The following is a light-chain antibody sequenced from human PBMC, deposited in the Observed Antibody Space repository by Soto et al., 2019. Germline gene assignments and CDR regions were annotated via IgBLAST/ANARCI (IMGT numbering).Light chain of an antibody. J-gene: IGKJ1*01. V-gene: IGKV3-15*01. CDR1: QSISTN. CDR3: QHYNNWPPWT. CDR2: GAS. Sequence: IVMTQSPVTMSVSPGERATLSCRASQSISTNLAGYQQKPGQAPRLLIYGASTRATGIPARFSGGGSGTEFTLTISSLQSEDFAVYYCQHYNNWPPWTFGQGTKVETK.